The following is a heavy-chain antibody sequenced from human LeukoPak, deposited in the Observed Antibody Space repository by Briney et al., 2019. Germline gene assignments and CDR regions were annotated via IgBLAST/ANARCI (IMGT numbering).Heavy chain of an antibody. D-gene: IGHD6-19*01. J-gene: IGHJ3*01. V-gene: IGHV4-59*01. CDR2: IYYSGST. CDR3: ARGLPGYSGGDDASDV. CDR1: GGSITGYY. Sequence: KTSETLSLTCTVSGGSITGYYWSWIRRPPGKGLEYIGYIYYSGSTNYNPSLKSRLTISLDTSKNQFSLKLTSVTAADTALYYCARGLPGYSGGDDASDVWGQGTVVIVS.